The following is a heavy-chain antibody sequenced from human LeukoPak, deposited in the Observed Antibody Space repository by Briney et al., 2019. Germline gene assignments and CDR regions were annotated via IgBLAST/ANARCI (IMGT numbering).Heavy chain of an antibody. CDR3: ARYGSGTSYITNYFDY. D-gene: IGHD3-10*01. J-gene: IGHJ4*02. CDR2: ISSDSRTI. Sequence: GGSLRLSCAASGFTFSSYSMNWVRQAPAKGLEWVSYISSDSRTIYYADSVKGRFTISRDNAKNSLYLQMKSLRDEDTAVYYCARYGSGTSYITNYFDYWGQGTQVTVSS. CDR1: GFTFSSYS. V-gene: IGHV3-48*02.